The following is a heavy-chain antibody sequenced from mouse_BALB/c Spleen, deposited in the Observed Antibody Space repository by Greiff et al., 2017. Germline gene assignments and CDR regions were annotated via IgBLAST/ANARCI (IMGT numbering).Heavy chain of an antibody. J-gene: IGHJ3*01. CDR2: ISSGGSYT. CDR3: TRGRDEFAY. CDR1: GFTFSSYT. Sequence: EVQRVESGGGLVKPGGSLKLSCAASGFTFSSYTMSWVRQTPEKRLEWVATISSGGSYTYYPDSVKGRFTISRDNAKNTLYLQMSSLKSEDTAMYYCTRGRDEFAYWGQGTLVTVSA. V-gene: IGHV5-6-4*01.